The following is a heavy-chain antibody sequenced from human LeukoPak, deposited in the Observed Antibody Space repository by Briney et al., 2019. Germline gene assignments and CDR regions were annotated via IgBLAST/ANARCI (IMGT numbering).Heavy chain of an antibody. Sequence: AGGSLRLSCAASGFTFRNYGMNWVRQAPGKGLEWVSYISSSSSNIAYADSVKGRFTISRGNVKNSLYLQINSLTVEDTSVYYCARGGAARPDYWGQGTLVTVSS. CDR3: ARGGAARPDY. D-gene: IGHD6-6*01. V-gene: IGHV3-48*04. CDR2: ISSSSSNI. CDR1: GFTFRNYG. J-gene: IGHJ4*02.